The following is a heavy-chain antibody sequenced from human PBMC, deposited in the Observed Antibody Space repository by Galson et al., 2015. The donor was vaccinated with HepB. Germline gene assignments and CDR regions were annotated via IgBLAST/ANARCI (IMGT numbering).Heavy chain of an antibody. D-gene: IGHD5-18*01. CDR2: ISWNSGSI. Sequence: SLRLSCAASGFTFDDYAMHWVRQAPGKGLEWVSGISWNSGSIGYADSVKGRFTISRDNAKNSLYLQMNSLRAEDTALYYCAKDAGYSYGSCFDYWGQGTLVTVSS. CDR3: AKDAGYSYGSCFDY. V-gene: IGHV3-9*01. J-gene: IGHJ4*02. CDR1: GFTFDDYA.